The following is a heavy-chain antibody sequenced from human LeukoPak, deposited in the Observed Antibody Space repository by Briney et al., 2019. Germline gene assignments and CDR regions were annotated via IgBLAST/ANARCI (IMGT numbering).Heavy chain of an antibody. CDR1: GFTFSSYW. CDR3: AKLPYYDFWSGYFRYFDY. V-gene: IGHV3-23*01. J-gene: IGHJ4*02. Sequence: GGSLRLSCAASGFTFSSYWMSWVRQAPGKGLEWVSAISGSGGSTYYADSVKGRFTISRDNSKNTLYLQMNSLRAEDTAVYYCAKLPYYDFWSGYFRYFDYWGQGTLVTVSS. CDR2: ISGSGGST. D-gene: IGHD3-3*01.